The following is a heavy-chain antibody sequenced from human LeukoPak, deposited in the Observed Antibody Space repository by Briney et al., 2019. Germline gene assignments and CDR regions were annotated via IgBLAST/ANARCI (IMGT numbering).Heavy chain of an antibody. CDR3: ARVPKQWLVVDY. Sequence: ASVKVSCKASGYTFTSYGISWVRQAPGQGLEWMGRISAYNGNTNYAQKLQGRVTMTTDTSTSTAYMELRSLRSDDTAVYYCARVPKQWLVVDYWGQGTLVTVSS. CDR2: ISAYNGNT. V-gene: IGHV1-18*04. CDR1: GYTFTSYG. J-gene: IGHJ4*02. D-gene: IGHD6-19*01.